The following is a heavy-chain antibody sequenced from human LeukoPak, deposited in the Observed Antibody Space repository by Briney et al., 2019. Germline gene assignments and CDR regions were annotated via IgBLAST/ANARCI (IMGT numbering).Heavy chain of an antibody. Sequence: SGTLSLTCAVSGGSISSSNWWSWVRQPPGKGLEWIGEIYHSGSTNYNPSLKSRVTISVDTSKNQFSLKLSSVTAADTAVYYCARGNWNDGLYYYYYMDVWGKGTTVTVSS. J-gene: IGHJ6*03. CDR1: GGSISSSNW. CDR3: ARGNWNDGLYYYYYMDV. D-gene: IGHD1-20*01. CDR2: IYHSGST. V-gene: IGHV4-4*02.